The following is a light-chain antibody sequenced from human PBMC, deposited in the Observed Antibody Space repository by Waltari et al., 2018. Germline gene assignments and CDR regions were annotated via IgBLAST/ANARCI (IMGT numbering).Light chain of an antibody. CDR3: QVWDSGSNHYV. Sequence: SYELTQPPSVSVAPGQTARLTCDGDKIGSKNENWYQHKPGQAPVLVVYDDGDRPSGIPERFSGSNSGNTAALTISRVDAGDEAEYYCQVWDSGSNHYVFGTVTKVTVL. V-gene: IGLV3-21*02. J-gene: IGLJ1*01. CDR2: DDG. CDR1: KIGSKN.